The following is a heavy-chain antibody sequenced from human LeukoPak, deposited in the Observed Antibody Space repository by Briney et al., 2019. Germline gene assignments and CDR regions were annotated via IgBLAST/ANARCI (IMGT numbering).Heavy chain of an antibody. CDR2: FDPEDGET. D-gene: IGHD5-24*01. CDR1: GYTLTELS. V-gene: IGHV1-24*01. J-gene: IGHJ6*03. Sequence: ASVKVSCKVSGYTLTELSMHWVRQAPGKGLEWMGGFDPEDGETIYAQKFQGRVTMTEDTSTDTAYMELSSLRSEDTAVYYCATDIQITGYYYYYMDVWGKGTTVTVSS. CDR3: ATDIQITGYYYYYMDV.